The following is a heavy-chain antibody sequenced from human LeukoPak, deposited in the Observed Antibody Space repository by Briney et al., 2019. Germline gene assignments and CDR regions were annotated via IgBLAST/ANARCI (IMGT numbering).Heavy chain of an antibody. CDR1: GFTFDDYG. V-gene: IGHV3-9*01. D-gene: IGHD6-19*01. Sequence: GGSLRLSCAASGFTFDDYGMHWVRQAPGKGLEWVSGISWNSDSRGYADSVKGRFTISRDNGKNTLYLQMNSLRAEDTAVYYCASGQWLVPFDYWGQGTLVTVSS. CDR2: ISWNSDSR. CDR3: ASGQWLVPFDY. J-gene: IGHJ4*02.